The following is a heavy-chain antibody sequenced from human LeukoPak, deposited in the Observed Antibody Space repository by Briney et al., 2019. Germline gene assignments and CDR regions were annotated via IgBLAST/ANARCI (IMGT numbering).Heavy chain of an antibody. CDR2: IWYDGSNK. J-gene: IGHJ4*02. CDR3: ARGHYGGNSYYFDY. V-gene: IGHV3-33*01. D-gene: IGHD4-23*01. Sequence: GGSLRLSCAASGFTFSSYGMHWVRQAPGKGLEWVAVIWYDGSNKYYADSVKGRFTISRDNSKNTLYLQMNSLRAEDTAVYYCARGHYGGNSYYFDYWGQGTPVTVSS. CDR1: GFTFSSYG.